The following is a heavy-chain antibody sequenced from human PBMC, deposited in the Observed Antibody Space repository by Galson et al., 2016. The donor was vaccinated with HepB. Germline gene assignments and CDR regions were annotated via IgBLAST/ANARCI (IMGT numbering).Heavy chain of an antibody. V-gene: IGHV3-33*01. J-gene: IGHJ6*02. D-gene: IGHD3-22*01. CDR3: AREFNYYDSSGYYGPYYGMDV. CDR2: TWYDGSNK. CDR1: GFTFSSYG. Sequence: SLRLSCAASGFTFSSYGMHWVRQAPGKGLEWVAVTWYDGSNKYYADSVKGRFTISRDNSKNTLYLQMNSLRAEDTAVYYCAREFNYYDSSGYYGPYYGMDVWGQGTTVTVSS.